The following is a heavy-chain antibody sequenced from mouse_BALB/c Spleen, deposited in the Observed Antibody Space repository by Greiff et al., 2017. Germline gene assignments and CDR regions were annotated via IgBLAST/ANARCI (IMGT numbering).Heavy chain of an antibody. V-gene: IGHV1-31*01. J-gene: IGHJ4*01. CDR2: INPYNGAT. Sequence: VQLQQSGPELVKPGASVKISCKASGYSFTGYYMHWVKQSHVKSLEWIGRINPYNGATSYNQNFKDKASLTVDKSSSTAYMELHSLTSEDSAVYYCARTHYYGSSYEARDYWGQGTSVTVSS. CDR1: GYSFTGYY. D-gene: IGHD1-1*01. CDR3: ARTHYYGSSYEARDY.